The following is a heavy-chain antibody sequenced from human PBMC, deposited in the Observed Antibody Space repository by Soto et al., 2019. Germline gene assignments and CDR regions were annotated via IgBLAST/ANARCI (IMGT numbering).Heavy chain of an antibody. Sequence: PSETLSLTCTVSGGSISSYYWSWIRQPPGKGLEWIGYIYYSGSTNYNPSLKSRVTISVDTSKNQFSLKLSSVTAADTAVYYCARDTMVLPSGYNWFDPWGQGTLVTVFS. CDR1: GGSISSYY. J-gene: IGHJ5*02. V-gene: IGHV4-59*01. D-gene: IGHD3-10*01. CDR3: ARDTMVLPSGYNWFDP. CDR2: IYYSGST.